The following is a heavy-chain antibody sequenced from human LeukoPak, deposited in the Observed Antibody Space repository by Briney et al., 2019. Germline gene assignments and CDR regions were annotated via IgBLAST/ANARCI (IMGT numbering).Heavy chain of an antibody. Sequence: PGGSLRLSCAASGFTFSSYGMHWVRQAPGKGLEWVAVIWYDGSNKYYADSVKGRFTISRDNSKNTLYLQMNSLRAEDTAVYYCATTSSTQLLDAFDIWGQGTMVTVSS. V-gene: IGHV3-33*01. CDR2: IWYDGSNK. D-gene: IGHD2-2*01. J-gene: IGHJ3*02. CDR1: GFTFSSYG. CDR3: ATTSSTQLLDAFDI.